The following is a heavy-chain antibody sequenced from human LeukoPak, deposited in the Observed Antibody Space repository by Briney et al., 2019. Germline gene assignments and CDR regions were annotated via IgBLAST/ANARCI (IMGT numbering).Heavy chain of an antibody. CDR3: ARAYDTSGYYFDSFDM. D-gene: IGHD3-22*01. CDR2: TRDKANSYTT. CDR1: GFTFNNAW. Sequence: PGGSLRLSCAASGFTFNNAWMSWVRQAPGQGLEWVGRTRDKANSYTTEYAASVKGRFTISRDDSRNSLYLQMNSLKTEDTAVYYCARAYDTSGYYFDSFDMWGQGTMVTVSS. J-gene: IGHJ3*02. V-gene: IGHV3-72*01.